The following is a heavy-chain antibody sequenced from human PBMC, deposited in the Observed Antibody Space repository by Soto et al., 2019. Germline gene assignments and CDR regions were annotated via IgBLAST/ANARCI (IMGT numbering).Heavy chain of an antibody. CDR2: ISTSDGGT. V-gene: IGHV3-23*01. Sequence: EVQLLESGGGLVQPGGSLRLSCAASGITFSNYVINWVRQAPGKGLEWVSSISTSDGGTRYADSVKGRFTASRDSGKVSVYLEMNSLRVEDTAVYYCATKNGDCIGGPCSYLDFWGQGALVTVSS. CDR1: GITFSNYV. CDR3: ATKNGDCIGGPCSYLDF. J-gene: IGHJ4*02. D-gene: IGHD2-15*01.